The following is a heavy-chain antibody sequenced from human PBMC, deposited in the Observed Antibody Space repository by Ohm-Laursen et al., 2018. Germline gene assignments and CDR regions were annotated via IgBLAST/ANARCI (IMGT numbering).Heavy chain of an antibody. CDR2: IYTSGST. CDR1: GGSISSYY. J-gene: IGHJ4*02. Sequence: SDTLSLTCTVSGGSISSYYWSWIRQPAGKGLEWIGRIYTSGSTNYNPSLKSRVTMSVDTSKNQFSLKLSSVTAEDTAVYYCARVGSHFDWLLEAFDYWGQGTLVTVSS. D-gene: IGHD3-9*01. V-gene: IGHV4-4*07. CDR3: ARVGSHFDWLLEAFDY.